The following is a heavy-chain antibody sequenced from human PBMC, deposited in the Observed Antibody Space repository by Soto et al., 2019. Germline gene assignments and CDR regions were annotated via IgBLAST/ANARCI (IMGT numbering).Heavy chain of an antibody. CDR1: GGSISSYY. CDR2: IYYSGST. CDR3: ARVGDYDSSGYYLWFDY. V-gene: IGHV4-59*08. D-gene: IGHD3-22*01. J-gene: IGHJ4*02. Sequence: SETLSLTCTVSGGSISSYYWSWIRQPPGKGLERIGYIYYSGSTNYNPSLKSRVTISVDTSKNQFSLKLSSVTAADTAVYYCARVGDYDSSGYYLWFDYWGQGTLVTVSS.